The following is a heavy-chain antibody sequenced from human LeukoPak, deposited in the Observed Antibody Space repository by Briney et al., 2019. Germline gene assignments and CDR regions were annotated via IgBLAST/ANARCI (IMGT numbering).Heavy chain of an antibody. CDR3: TRQRRGTYYAFDS. D-gene: IGHD3-16*01. CDR2: ITSGGAST. J-gene: IGHJ4*02. CDR1: GFSISDYY. Sequence: AGSLRLSCDASGFSISDYYMSWIRQSPGQGLEWISYITSGGASTNYEDSVKGRFTNARDKAKNSVALQLNSLRAEDTAVYYCTRQRRGTYYAFDSWGQGTLVTVSS. V-gene: IGHV3-11*01.